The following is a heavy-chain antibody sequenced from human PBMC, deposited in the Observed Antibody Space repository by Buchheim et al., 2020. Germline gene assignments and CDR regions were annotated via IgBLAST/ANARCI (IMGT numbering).Heavy chain of an antibody. J-gene: IGHJ6*02. CDR3: ARDVVPTAKRYNYGMDV. CDR1: GFTFSSYG. D-gene: IGHD2-2*01. CDR2: IWYDGSNK. Sequence: QVQLVESGGGVVQPGRSLRLSCAASGFTFSSYGMYWVRQAPGKGLEWVAVIWYDGSNKYYADSVKGRFTISRDNSKNTLFLPMNSLRVEDTAVYYCARDVVPTAKRYNYGMDVWGQGTT. V-gene: IGHV3-33*01.